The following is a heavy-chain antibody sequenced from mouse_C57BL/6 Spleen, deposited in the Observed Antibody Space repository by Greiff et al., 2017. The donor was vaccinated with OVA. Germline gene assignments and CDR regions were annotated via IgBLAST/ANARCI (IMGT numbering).Heavy chain of an antibody. D-gene: IGHD1-1*01. CDR1: GYTFTNYW. CDR3: ARRGYYYGSSYFDY. V-gene: IGHV1-63*01. CDR2: IYPGGGYT. J-gene: IGHJ2*01. Sequence: VQLQQSGAELVRPGTSVKMSCKASGYTFTNYWIGWAKQRPGHGLEWIGDIYPGGGYTNYNEKFKGKATLTADKSSSTAYMQFSSLTSEDSAIYYCARRGYYYGSSYFDYWGQGTTLTVAS.